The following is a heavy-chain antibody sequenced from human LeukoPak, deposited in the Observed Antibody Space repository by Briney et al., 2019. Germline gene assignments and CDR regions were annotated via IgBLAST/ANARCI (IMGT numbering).Heavy chain of an antibody. CDR2: IYYSGST. CDR3: ATHYGDTLHDAFDI. Sequence: SETLSLTCTVSGGSISSSSYYWGWIRQPPGKGLEWIGSIYYSGSTYYNPSLKSRVTISVDTSKNQFSLKLSSVTAADTAVYYCATHYGDTLHDAFDIWGQGTMVTVSS. V-gene: IGHV4-39*01. J-gene: IGHJ3*02. D-gene: IGHD4-17*01. CDR1: GGSISSSSYY.